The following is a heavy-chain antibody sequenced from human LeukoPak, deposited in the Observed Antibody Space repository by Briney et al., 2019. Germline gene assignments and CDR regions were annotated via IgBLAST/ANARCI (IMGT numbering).Heavy chain of an antibody. J-gene: IGHJ2*01. CDR2: IIPILGIA. CDR1: GYTFTSYG. Sequence: SVKVSCKASGYTFTSYGISWVRQAPGQGLEWMGRIIPILGIANYAQKFQGRVTITADKSTSTAYMELSSLRSEDTAVYYCARDGNRGSYERNWYFDLWGRGTLVTVSS. D-gene: IGHD1-26*01. CDR3: ARDGNRGSYERNWYFDL. V-gene: IGHV1-69*04.